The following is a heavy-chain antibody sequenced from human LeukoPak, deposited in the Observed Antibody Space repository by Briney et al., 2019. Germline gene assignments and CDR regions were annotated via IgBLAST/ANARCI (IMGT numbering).Heavy chain of an antibody. V-gene: IGHV3-30*18. Sequence: GGSLRLSCAASGFTFSSYSMNWVRQAPGKGLEWVALITHDGSTKQYGDSVKDRFTLSRDSSKNMVYLDMNSVTVEDTAVYYCVKEGYSSGRAGAFDLWGQGTEVTVSS. J-gene: IGHJ3*01. CDR2: ITHDGSTK. CDR1: GFTFSSYS. D-gene: IGHD6-19*01. CDR3: VKEGYSSGRAGAFDL.